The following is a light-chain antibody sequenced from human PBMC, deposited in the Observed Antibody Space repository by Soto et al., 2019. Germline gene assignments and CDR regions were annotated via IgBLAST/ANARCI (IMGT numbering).Light chain of an antibody. J-gene: IGKJ5*01. CDR3: QQYDNWPPIT. CDR2: GAS. CDR1: ENVRTF. V-gene: IGKV3-11*01. Sequence: EFVLTQSPATLSLSPGERATLSCRASENVRTFVDWYQQKPGQAPRLLIYGASNRATGIPDRFSGSGSGTDFTLTISRLEPEDFALYYCQQYDNWPPITFGQGTRLEIK.